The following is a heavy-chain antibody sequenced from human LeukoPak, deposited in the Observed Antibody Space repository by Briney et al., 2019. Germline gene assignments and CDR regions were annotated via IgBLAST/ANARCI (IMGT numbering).Heavy chain of an antibody. CDR1: GGSFSGYY. V-gene: IGHV4-34*01. D-gene: IGHD2-21*02. Sequence: LTPSETLSLTCAVYGGSFSGYYWSWIRQPPGKGLEWIGEINHSGSTNYNPSLKSRVTISVDTSKNQFSLKLSSVTAADTAVYYCARTIVVMTATWFDPWGQGTLVTVSS. J-gene: IGHJ5*02. CDR3: ARTIVVMTATWFDP. CDR2: INHSGST.